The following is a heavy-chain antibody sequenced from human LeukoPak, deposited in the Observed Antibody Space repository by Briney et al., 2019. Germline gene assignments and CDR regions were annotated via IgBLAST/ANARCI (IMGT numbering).Heavy chain of an antibody. Sequence: PSETLSNTCTVSGGSISSSSDYWGWIRQPPGKGLEWIGSIYYSGSTYYNPSLKSRFTISVDTSKNQFSLKLSSVTAADTAVYYCARAVASEFDYRRKGTLVTVSS. CDR2: IYYSGST. V-gene: IGHV4-39*01. CDR3: ARAVASEFDY. D-gene: IGHD6-19*01. J-gene: IGHJ4*02. CDR1: GGSISSSSDY.